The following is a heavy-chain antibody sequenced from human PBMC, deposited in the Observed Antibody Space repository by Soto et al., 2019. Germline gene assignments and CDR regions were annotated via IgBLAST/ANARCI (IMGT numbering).Heavy chain of an antibody. V-gene: IGHV3-7*01. Sequence: PGGSLRLSCAASGFTFSSSWMNWVRQAPGKGLEWVAGIKEDGSEKYYVDIVKGRCTISRDNAENSLYLQMNILRGEESAVYFCSRDRGYSSYDYWGLGTLVTVSS. D-gene: IGHD5-18*01. CDR1: GFTFSSSW. CDR3: SRDRGYSSYDY. J-gene: IGHJ4*02. CDR2: IKEDGSEK.